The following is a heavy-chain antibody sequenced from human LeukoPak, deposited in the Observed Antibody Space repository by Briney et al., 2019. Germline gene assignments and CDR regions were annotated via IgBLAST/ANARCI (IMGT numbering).Heavy chain of an antibody. CDR2: ISGSGGST. D-gene: IGHD3-22*01. CDR3: AKDPTASTMIVVGPFDY. Sequence: GGSLRLSCAASGFTFSSYAMSWVRQAPGKGLEWVSAISGSGGSTYYADSVKGRFTISRDNSKNTLYLQMNSLRAEDTAVYYCAKDPTASTMIVVGPFDYWGQGTLVTVSS. V-gene: IGHV3-23*01. CDR1: GFTFSSYA. J-gene: IGHJ4*02.